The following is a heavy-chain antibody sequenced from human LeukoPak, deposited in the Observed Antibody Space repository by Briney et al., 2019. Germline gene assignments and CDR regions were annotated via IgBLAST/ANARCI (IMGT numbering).Heavy chain of an antibody. CDR3: ARAGVYAYFDY. CDR1: GFTFSSYW. Sequence: GGSLRLSCAASGFTFSSYWMTWVRQAPGKGLEWVANIKPDGSEKYYVDSVKGRFTISRDNAKNSLYLQMNSLRAEDTAVYYCARAGVYAYFDYWGQGTLVTVSS. D-gene: IGHD3-10*01. J-gene: IGHJ4*02. V-gene: IGHV3-7*03. CDR2: IKPDGSEK.